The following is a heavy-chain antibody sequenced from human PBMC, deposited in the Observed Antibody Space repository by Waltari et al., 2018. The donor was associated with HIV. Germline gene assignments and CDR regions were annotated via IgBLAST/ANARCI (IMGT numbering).Heavy chain of an antibody. D-gene: IGHD3-16*01. CDR2: ISSSSRTI. CDR1: GYTFSSHT. CDR3: AREFGTIDNFDY. J-gene: IGHJ4*03. V-gene: IGHV3-48*01. Sequence: EVQLVESGGGLVQPGGSLRLSCAASGYTFSSHTIIWVRQAPGKGLEWRSYISSSSRTIYYADSVEGRFTVSRDNARNSAYLQMNSLKVEDTAVYYCAREFGTIDNFDYWGQGTTVTVSS.